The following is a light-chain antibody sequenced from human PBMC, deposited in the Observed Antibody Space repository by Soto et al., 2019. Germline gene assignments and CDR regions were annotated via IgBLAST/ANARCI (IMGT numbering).Light chain of an antibody. CDR1: QSISSN. V-gene: IGKV3-15*01. CDR3: QQYNDRWT. CDR2: GSF. J-gene: IGKJ1*01. Sequence: EIVLTQSPGTLSVSPGERATLSCRASQSISSNLAWYQQKPGQAPRLLIYGSFTRATGIPARFSGSGSGTEFTLTISSLQSEDFAVYFCQQYNDRWTFGQGTKVDIK.